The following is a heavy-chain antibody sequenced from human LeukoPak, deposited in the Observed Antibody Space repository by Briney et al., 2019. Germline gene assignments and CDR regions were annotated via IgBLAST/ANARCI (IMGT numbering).Heavy chain of an antibody. D-gene: IGHD3-9*01. Sequence: PSETLSLTCTVPGGSISSGDYYWSWIRQPPGKGLEWIGYIYYSGSTYYNPSLKSRVTISVDTSKNQFSLKLSSVTAADTAVYYCASSRDRYDILTGYYIGNWFDPWGQGTLVTVSS. J-gene: IGHJ5*02. V-gene: IGHV4-30-4*01. CDR3: ASSRDRYDILTGYYIGNWFDP. CDR2: IYYSGST. CDR1: GGSISSGDYY.